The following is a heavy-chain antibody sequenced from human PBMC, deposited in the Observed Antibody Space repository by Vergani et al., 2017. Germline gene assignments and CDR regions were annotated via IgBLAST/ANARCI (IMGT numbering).Heavy chain of an antibody. Sequence: QVQLQQWGAGLLKPSETLSLTCAVYGGSFSGYYWSWIRQLPGTGLEWIGEINHSGSTNYNPSLKSRVTISGDTSKNQCSLNLSSVTAADTAVYYCARGRYFCSSTSCYSYYYYYMDVWGKGTTVTVSS. CDR1: GGSFSGYY. J-gene: IGHJ6*03. V-gene: IGHV4-34*01. D-gene: IGHD2-2*01. CDR2: INHSGST. CDR3: ARGRYFCSSTSCYSYYYYYMDV.